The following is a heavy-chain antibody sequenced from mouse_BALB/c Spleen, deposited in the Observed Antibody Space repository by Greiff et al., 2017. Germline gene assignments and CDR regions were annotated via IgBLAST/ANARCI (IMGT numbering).Heavy chain of an antibody. CDR1: GFAFSSYD. Sequence: EVKVVESGGGLVKPGGSLKLSCAASGFAFSSYDMSWVRQTPEKRLEWVAYISSGGGSTYYPDTVKGRFTISRDNAKNTLYLQMSSLKSEDTAMYYCASWDYWGQGTSVTVSS. CDR3: ASWDY. J-gene: IGHJ4*01. CDR2: ISSGGGST. V-gene: IGHV5-12-1*01.